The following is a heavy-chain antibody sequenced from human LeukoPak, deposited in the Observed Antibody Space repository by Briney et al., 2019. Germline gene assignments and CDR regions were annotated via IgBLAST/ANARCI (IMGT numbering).Heavy chain of an antibody. D-gene: IGHD6-6*01. J-gene: IGHJ6*03. V-gene: IGHV4-4*07. CDR1: GGSISSYY. CDR2: IYTSGST. Sequence: PPETLSLTCTVSGGSISSYYWSWIRQPAGKGLEWIGRIYTSGSTNYNPSLKSRVTMSVDTSKNQFSLKLSSVTAADTAVYYCARDLKSSSSVSYYYYMDVWGKGTTVTVSS. CDR3: ARDLKSSSSVSYYYYMDV.